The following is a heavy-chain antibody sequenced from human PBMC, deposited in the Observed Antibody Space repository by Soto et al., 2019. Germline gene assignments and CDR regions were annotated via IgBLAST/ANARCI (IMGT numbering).Heavy chain of an antibody. CDR3: ARVLEGSSWNAIDF. CDR2: IIPIFGTP. CDR1: EGTFKNYA. V-gene: IGHV1-69*06. J-gene: IGHJ4*02. D-gene: IGHD6-13*01. Sequence: QVHLVQSGPEVKKPGSSVRVSCKASEGTFKNYAISWIRQAPGHGLEWMGGIIPIFGTPNYAQKFRGRVTISADKTTTTAYMDLTSLISDDTAVYYCARVLEGSSWNAIDFWGPGTLVTVSS.